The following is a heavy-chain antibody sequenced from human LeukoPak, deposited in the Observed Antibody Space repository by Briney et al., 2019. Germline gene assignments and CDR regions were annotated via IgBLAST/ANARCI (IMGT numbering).Heavy chain of an antibody. CDR3: ARDGSHDYGGNSYGY. Sequence: ASVKVSRKASGYTFTSYGISWVRQAPGQGLEWMGWISAYNGNTNYAQKLQGRVTMPTDTSTSTAYMELRSLRSDDTAVYYCARDGSHDYGGNSYGYWGQGTLVTVSS. V-gene: IGHV1-18*01. D-gene: IGHD4-23*01. J-gene: IGHJ4*02. CDR1: GYTFTSYG. CDR2: ISAYNGNT.